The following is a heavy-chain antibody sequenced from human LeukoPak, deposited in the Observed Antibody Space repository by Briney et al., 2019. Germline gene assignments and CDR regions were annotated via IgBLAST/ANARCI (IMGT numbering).Heavy chain of an antibody. Sequence: ASVKVSCKVSGYTLTELSMHWVRQAPGKGLEWMGGFDPEDGETIYAQKFQGRVTMTEGTSTDTAYMELSSLRSEDTAVYYCARIWDGDDSSGYYGPPDDYWGQGTLVTVSS. J-gene: IGHJ4*02. CDR1: GYTLTELS. CDR3: ARIWDGDDSSGYYGPPDDY. V-gene: IGHV1-24*01. D-gene: IGHD3-22*01. CDR2: FDPEDGET.